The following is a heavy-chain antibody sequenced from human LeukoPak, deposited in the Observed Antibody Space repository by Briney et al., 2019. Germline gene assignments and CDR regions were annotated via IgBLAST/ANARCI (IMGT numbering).Heavy chain of an antibody. CDR2: IYYSGST. J-gene: IGHJ4*02. CDR1: GGSISSYY. CDR3: ARGAPPQN. V-gene: IGHV4-59*12. Sequence: SETLSLTCTVSGGSISSYYWSWIRQPPGKGLEWIGYIYYSGSTDYNPSLKSRVTMSIDTSKNHFSLNLTSVTAADTAVYYCARGAPPQNWGQGALVTVSS.